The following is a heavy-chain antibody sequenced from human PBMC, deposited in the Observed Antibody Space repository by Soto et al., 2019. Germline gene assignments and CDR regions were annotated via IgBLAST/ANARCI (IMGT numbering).Heavy chain of an antibody. V-gene: IGHV3-33*01. D-gene: IGHD3-3*01. Sequence: GGSLRLSCAASGFTFSSYGMHWVRQAPGKGLEWVAVIWYDGSNKYYADSVKGRFTISRDNSKNTLYLQMNSLRAEDTAVYYCARDLTYDFWSGYINYYYYYGMDVWGQGTTVTVYS. CDR2: IWYDGSNK. CDR3: ARDLTYDFWSGYINYYYYYGMDV. CDR1: GFTFSSYG. J-gene: IGHJ6*02.